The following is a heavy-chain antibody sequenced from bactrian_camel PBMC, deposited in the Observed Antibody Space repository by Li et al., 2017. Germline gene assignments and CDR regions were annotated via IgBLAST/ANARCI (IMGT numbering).Heavy chain of an antibody. D-gene: IGHD1*01. CDR1: GDTIGRYC. CDR2: IDSDGTT. CDR3: AACLGRCYDFSVSPYKY. Sequence: HVQLVESGGGSVQAGGSLRLSCVASGDTIGRYCMGWFRQIPDKEREGVAGIDSDGTTTYADSVKGRFTISKDNAKNTLYLQMNSLEPGDTAMYYCAACLGRCYDFSVSPYKYWGQGTQVTVS. V-gene: IGHV3S55*01. J-gene: IGHJ4*01.